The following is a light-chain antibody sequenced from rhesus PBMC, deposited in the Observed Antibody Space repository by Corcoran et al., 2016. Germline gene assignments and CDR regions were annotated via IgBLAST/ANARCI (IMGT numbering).Light chain of an antibody. J-gene: IGKJ4*01. V-gene: IGKV6-47*02. CDR1: EAISNY. CDR2: NAS. CDR3: QQGNRHPLT. Sequence: DIVMTQSPAFVSVTPGEKVTITCQASEAISNYLHWYQQKPDQAPKHFIQNASHTISGVPSRFTGSGSGTDFTFTISSLEVEDGATYYCQQGNRHPLTFGGGTKVEIK.